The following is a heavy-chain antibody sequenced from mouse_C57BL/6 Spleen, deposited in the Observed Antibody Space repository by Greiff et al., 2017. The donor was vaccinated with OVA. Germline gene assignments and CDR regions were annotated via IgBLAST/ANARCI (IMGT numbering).Heavy chain of an antibody. CDR1: GFTFSSYA. CDR3: ARDYYGSSYEYFDV. Sequence: DVKLQESGGGLVKPGGSLKLSCAASGFTFSSYAMSWVRQTPEKRLEWVATISDGGSYTYYPDNVKGRFTISRDNAKNNLYLQMSHLKSEDTAMYYCARDYYGSSYEYFDVWGTGTTVTVSS. V-gene: IGHV5-4*01. J-gene: IGHJ1*03. CDR2: ISDGGSYT. D-gene: IGHD1-1*01.